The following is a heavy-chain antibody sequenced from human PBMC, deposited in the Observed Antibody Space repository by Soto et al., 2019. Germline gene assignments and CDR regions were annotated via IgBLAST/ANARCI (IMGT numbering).Heavy chain of an antibody. J-gene: IGHJ4*02. Sequence: QVQLVESGGGVVQPGRSLRLSCAASGFTFSNYGMHWVRQAPDRGLEWVAAMWYDESRTFYAESVKGRFTISRDDSRKTLYLEMNTLSVDDTLVYYFVRDDSFRDSSANWGQGTLVTVSS. V-gene: IGHV3-33*01. CDR1: GFTFSNYG. CDR2: MWYDESRT. D-gene: IGHD3-22*01. CDR3: VRDDSFRDSSAN.